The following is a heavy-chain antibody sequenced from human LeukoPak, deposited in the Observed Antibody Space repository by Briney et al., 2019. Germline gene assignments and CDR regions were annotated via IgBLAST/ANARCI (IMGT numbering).Heavy chain of an antibody. CDR1: GGSFSGYY. J-gene: IGHJ4*02. D-gene: IGHD6-19*01. V-gene: IGHV4-34*01. CDR3: ALRIEVAGTAFDY. Sequence: NPSETLSLTCAVYGGSFSGYYWSWIRQPPGKGLEWIGEINHSGSTNYNPSLKSRVTISVDTSKNQFSLKLSSVTAADTAVYYCALRIEVAGTAFDYWGQGTLVTVSS. CDR2: INHSGST.